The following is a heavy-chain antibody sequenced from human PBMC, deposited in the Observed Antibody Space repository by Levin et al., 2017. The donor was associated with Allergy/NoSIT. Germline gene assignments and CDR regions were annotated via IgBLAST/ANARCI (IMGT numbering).Heavy chain of an antibody. CDR1: GYTFTSYD. D-gene: IGHD3-22*01. Sequence: VASVKVSCKASGYTFTSYDINWVRQATGQGLEWMGWMNPNSGNTGYAQKFQGRVTMTRNTSISTAYMELSSLRSEDTAVYYCAIGVVVITRGVGISFDYWGQGTLVTVSS. V-gene: IGHV1-8*01. CDR3: AIGVVVITRGVGISFDY. CDR2: MNPNSGNT. J-gene: IGHJ4*02.